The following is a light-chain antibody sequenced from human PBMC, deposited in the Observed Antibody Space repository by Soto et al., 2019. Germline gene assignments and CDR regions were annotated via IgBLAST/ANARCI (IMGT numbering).Light chain of an antibody. J-gene: IGLJ1*01. CDR1: SSDVGGYNY. CDR3: SSYTSSSTRV. V-gene: IGLV2-14*01. Sequence: QSALTQPASVSGSPGQSITISCTGTSSDVGGYNYVSWYQQHPGKAPKLMIYDVSNRPSGVSNRCSGPKSGNTACLTISGLQAEDEADYYCSSYTSSSTRVFGTGTKLTVL. CDR2: DVS.